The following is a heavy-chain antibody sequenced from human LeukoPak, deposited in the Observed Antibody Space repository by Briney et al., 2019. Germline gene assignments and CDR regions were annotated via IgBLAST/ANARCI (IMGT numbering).Heavy chain of an antibody. CDR1: GLTFSSDW. J-gene: IGHJ4*02. V-gene: IGHV3-74*01. CDR2: INSDASTI. CDR3: ARSLPYGTTWYGRSDF. Sequence: GGSLRLSCAASGLTFSSDWMHWVRQVPGKGLVWVSRINSDASTINYADSVKGRFTISRDNAKYTLYLQMNSLRAEDTAIYYCARSLPYGTTWYGRSDFWGQGTLVTVSS. D-gene: IGHD6-13*01.